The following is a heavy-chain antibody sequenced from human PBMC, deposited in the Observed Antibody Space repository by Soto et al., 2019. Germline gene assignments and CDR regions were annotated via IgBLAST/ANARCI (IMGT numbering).Heavy chain of an antibody. V-gene: IGHV4-34*01. D-gene: IGHD6-6*01. CDR1: GGSFSGYY. CDR3: ARGQPIAARRPERKSWLN. CDR2: INHSGST. Sequence: SETLSLTCAVYGGSFSGYYWSWIRQPPGKGLEWIGEINHSGSTNYNPSLKSRVTISVDTSKNQFSLKLSSVTAADTAVYYCARGQPIAARRPERKSWLNWGQGTLVTVSS. J-gene: IGHJ4*02.